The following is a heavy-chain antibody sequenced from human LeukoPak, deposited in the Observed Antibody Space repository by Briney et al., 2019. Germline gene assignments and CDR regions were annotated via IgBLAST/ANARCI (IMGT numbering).Heavy chain of an antibody. CDR3: ARDGRFSSGSSNCFDP. J-gene: IGHJ5*02. Sequence: GGSLRLSCKASGFTVSSNYMSWVRQAPGKGLEWVSVIYSGGTTYYADSVKGRFTISRDNSKNTLYLQMNSLRAEDTAVYYCARDGRFSSGSSNCFDPWGQGTLVSVSS. V-gene: IGHV3-53*01. CDR2: IYSGGTT. CDR1: GFTVSSNY. D-gene: IGHD6-19*01.